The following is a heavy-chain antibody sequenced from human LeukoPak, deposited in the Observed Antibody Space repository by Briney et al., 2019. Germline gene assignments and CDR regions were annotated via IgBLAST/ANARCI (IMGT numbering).Heavy chain of an antibody. CDR3: ARAAVVAATPLLVGY. Sequence: SETLSLTCTVSGGSISSGDYYWSWIRQPPGKGLEWIGYIYYSGSTYYNPSLKSRVTISVDTSKNQFSLKLSSVTAADTAVYYCARAAVVAATPLLVGYWGQGTLVTVSS. CDR2: IYYSGST. V-gene: IGHV4-30-4*01. CDR1: GGSISSGDYY. J-gene: IGHJ4*02. D-gene: IGHD2-15*01.